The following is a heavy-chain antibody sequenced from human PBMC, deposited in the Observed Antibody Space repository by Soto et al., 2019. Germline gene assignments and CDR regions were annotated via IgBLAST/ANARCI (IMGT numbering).Heavy chain of an antibody. CDR3: ARDADYMVRGVVIQGGLDY. J-gene: IGHJ4*02. D-gene: IGHD3-10*01. V-gene: IGHV1-46*01. Sequence: QVQVVQSGAEVKKPGASVKISCQASGYTFTSHYFHWVRQAPGQGLEWMGTINPSGGFTNYAQKFQGRVTMTSDTSTSTVYMEVSRLRSDDTAVYFCARDADYMVRGVVIQGGLDYWGQGTLVTVSS. CDR2: INPSGGFT. CDR1: GYTFTSHY.